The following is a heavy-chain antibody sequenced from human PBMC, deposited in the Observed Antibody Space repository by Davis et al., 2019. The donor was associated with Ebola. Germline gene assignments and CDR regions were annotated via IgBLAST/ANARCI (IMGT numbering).Heavy chain of an antibody. D-gene: IGHD6-6*01. CDR1: GYTFTDLY. J-gene: IGHJ4*02. CDR2: INPNSGGT. Sequence: ASVKVSCKASGYTFTDLYLSWVRLAPGQGLEWMGWINPNSGGTNYAQKFQGRVTFTRDTSTSTVYMELSSLTSDDTAVYFCARVPRIAARPYFDIWGQGTLVTVSS. CDR3: ARVPRIAARPYFDI. V-gene: IGHV1-2*02.